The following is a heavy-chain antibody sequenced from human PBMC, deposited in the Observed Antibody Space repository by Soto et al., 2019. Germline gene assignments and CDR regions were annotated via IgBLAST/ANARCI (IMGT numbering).Heavy chain of an antibody. CDR3: ARQVRADKWYFDV. D-gene: IGHD3-9*01. CDR1: GGSISSGVYW. J-gene: IGHJ2*01. V-gene: IGHV4-39*01. CDR2: VYYDGTT. Sequence: QLQLQESGPGLVKPSETLSLTCTVSGGSISSGVYWWAWIRQLPGKELEWIGIGSVYYDGTTHSNPSLKSRVIISIATSNNQFSLKLNSVTAADTALYYCARQVRADKWYFDVWGRGTLVTVSS.